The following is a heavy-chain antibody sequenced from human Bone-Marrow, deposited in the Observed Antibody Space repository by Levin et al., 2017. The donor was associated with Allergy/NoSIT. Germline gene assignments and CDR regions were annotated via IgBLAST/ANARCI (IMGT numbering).Heavy chain of an antibody. Sequence: PGGSLRLSCEASGFTFSKYWMNWVRQTPGKGLEWLAKIKQDGSEKFYGDSVKGRFTISRDNAKNSLFLEMNTLRPDDTGIYYCATNRTTPGDWGQGTLVTVSS. V-gene: IGHV3-7*03. J-gene: IGHJ4*02. CDR1: GFTFSKYW. CDR2: IKQDGSEK. CDR3: ATNRTTPGD. D-gene: IGHD1-1*01.